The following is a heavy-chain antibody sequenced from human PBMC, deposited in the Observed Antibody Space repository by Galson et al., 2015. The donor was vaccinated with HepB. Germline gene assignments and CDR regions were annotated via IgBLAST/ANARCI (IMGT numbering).Heavy chain of an antibody. V-gene: IGHV3-30*02. D-gene: IGHD3-22*01. CDR2: MRYDGSNK. CDR3: AKGGAYYYDSSGYPVGN. J-gene: IGHJ4*02. CDR1: GFTFSSYG. Sequence: SLRLSCAASGFTFSSYGMHWVRQAPGKGLEWVAFMRYDGSNKYYADSVKGRFTISRDNSKNTLYLQMNSLRAEDTAVYYCAKGGAYYYDSSGYPVGNWGQGTLVTVSS.